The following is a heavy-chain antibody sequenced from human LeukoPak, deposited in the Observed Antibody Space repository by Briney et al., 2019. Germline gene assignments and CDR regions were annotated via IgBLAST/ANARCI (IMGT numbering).Heavy chain of an antibody. V-gene: IGHV4-34*01. CDR1: GGSFRGYY. Sequence: SSETLSLTCGVYGGSFRGYYLTGMRQPPGKGREWFGEINHCGSTTITRSLKSPVSVTIDTSKSQFSLNLSSVTAADTAVYYCARGGGTLLPYFDPKYYYPMDVWGKGTTVTVSS. CDR2: INHCGST. J-gene: IGHJ6*03. D-gene: IGHD3-9*01. CDR3: ARGGGTLLPYFDPKYYYPMDV.